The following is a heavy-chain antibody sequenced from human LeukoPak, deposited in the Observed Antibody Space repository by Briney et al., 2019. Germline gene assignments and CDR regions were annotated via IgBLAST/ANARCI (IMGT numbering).Heavy chain of an antibody. CDR3: ALRRDGYNSIDY. CDR2: IYYSGT. V-gene: IGHV4-31*03. D-gene: IGHD5-24*01. J-gene: IGHJ4*02. CDR1: GVSISSGGYY. Sequence: SETLSLTCTVSGVSISSGGYYWSWLRQHPGKGLEWIGYIYYSGTYYNPSLKSRVTISVDTSKNQFSLKLSSVTAADTAVYYCALRRDGYNSIDYWGQGTLVTVSS.